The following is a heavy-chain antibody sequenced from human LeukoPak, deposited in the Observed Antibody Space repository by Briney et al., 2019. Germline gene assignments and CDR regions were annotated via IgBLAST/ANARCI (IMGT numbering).Heavy chain of an antibody. D-gene: IGHD3-22*01. Sequence: SETLSLTCSVSGGSINSYYWSWIRQPPGRGLEWIGYIYYSGSTNCNPSLKSRVTISVDTSKNQFSLELTSVTAADTAVYYCARHELDSDYSFLDYWGQGTLVSVSS. CDR2: IYYSGST. CDR3: ARHELDSDYSFLDY. V-gene: IGHV4-59*01. J-gene: IGHJ4*02. CDR1: GGSINSYY.